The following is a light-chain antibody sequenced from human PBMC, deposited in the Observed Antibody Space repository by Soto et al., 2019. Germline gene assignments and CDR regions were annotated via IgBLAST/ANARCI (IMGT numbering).Light chain of an antibody. J-gene: IGKJ4*01. V-gene: IGKV3-20*01. CDR1: QSVRSDY. CDR2: GVS. Sequence: EIVLTQSPDTLSLSPGQRATLSCRASQSVRSDYFAWYQQKPGQAPRVIIFGVSTRATGVPARFSGSGSGTDFTLTISRLGPEDFALYYCQQYGNSPLTFGGGTKVDIK. CDR3: QQYGNSPLT.